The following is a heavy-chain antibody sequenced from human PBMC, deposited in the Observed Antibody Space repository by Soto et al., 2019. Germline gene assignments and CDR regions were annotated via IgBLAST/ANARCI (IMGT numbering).Heavy chain of an antibody. V-gene: IGHV4-30-4*01. CDR2: IYYSGST. CDR1: GGSISSGDYY. J-gene: IGHJ3*02. D-gene: IGHD2-2*01. CDR3: ARPQHCSSTCYGACDI. Sequence: PSETLFLTCTVSGGSISSGDYYWSWIRQPPGKGLEWIGYIYYSGSTYYNPSLKSRVTISVDTSKNQFSLKLSSVTAADTAVYYCARPQHCSSTCYGACDIWGQGTMVTVSS.